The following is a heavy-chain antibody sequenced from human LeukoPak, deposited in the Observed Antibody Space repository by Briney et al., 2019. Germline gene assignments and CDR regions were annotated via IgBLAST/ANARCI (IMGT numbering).Heavy chain of an antibody. CDR3: AIGYSHGYGFFDY. CDR2: IYTSGST. Sequence: PSETLSLTCTVSGGPISSYYWSWIRQPAGKGLEWIGRIYTSGSTNYNPSLKSRVTISVDKSKNQFSLKLSSVTASDTAVYYCAIGYSHGYGFFDYWGQGTLVTVSS. CDR1: GGPISSYY. V-gene: IGHV4-4*07. D-gene: IGHD5-18*01. J-gene: IGHJ4*02.